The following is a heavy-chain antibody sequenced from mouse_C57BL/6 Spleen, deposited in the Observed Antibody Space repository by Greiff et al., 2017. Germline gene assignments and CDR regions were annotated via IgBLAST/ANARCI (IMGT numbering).Heavy chain of an antibody. J-gene: IGHJ3*01. Sequence: QVHVKQSGPELVKPGASVKISCKASGYAFSSSWMNWVKQRPGKGLEWIGRIYPGDGDTNYNGKFKGKATLTADKSSSTAYMQLSSLTSEDSAVYFCARWDFPFAYWGQGTLVTVSA. CDR3: ARWDFPFAY. D-gene: IGHD4-1*01. V-gene: IGHV1-82*01. CDR1: GYAFSSSW. CDR2: IYPGDGDT.